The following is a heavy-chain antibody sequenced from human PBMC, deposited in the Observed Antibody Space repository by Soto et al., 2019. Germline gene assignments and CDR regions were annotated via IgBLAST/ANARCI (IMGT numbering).Heavy chain of an antibody. D-gene: IGHD6-13*01. V-gene: IGHV3-21*01. J-gene: IGHJ5*02. Sequence: EVQLVESGGGLVKPGGSLRLSCAASGFTFSSYSMNWVRQAPGKGLEWVSSISSSSSYIYYADSVKGRFTISRDNAKNSLYLQMNCLRAEDTAVYYCARDSRGLAFDPWGQGTLVTVSS. CDR2: ISSSSSYI. CDR3: ARDSRGLAFDP. CDR1: GFTFSSYS.